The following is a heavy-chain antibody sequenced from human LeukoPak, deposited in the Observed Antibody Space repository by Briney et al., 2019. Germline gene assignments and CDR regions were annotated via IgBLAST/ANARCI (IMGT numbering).Heavy chain of an antibody. CDR1: GGTFSSYA. Sequence: ASVKVSCKASGGTFSSYAISWVRRAPGQGLEWMGRIIPILGIANYAQKFQGRVTITADKSTSTAYMELSSLRSEDTAVYYCARDRAQRWLQFDYWGQGTLVTVSS. V-gene: IGHV1-69*04. CDR3: ARDRAQRWLQFDY. CDR2: IIPILGIA. D-gene: IGHD5-12*01. J-gene: IGHJ4*02.